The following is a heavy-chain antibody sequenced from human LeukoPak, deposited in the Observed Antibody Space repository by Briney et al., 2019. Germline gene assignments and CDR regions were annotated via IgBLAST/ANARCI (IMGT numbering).Heavy chain of an antibody. V-gene: IGHV4-4*02. CDR2: IYHSGST. CDR3: ARANWNDVGYFDY. CDR1: GGSISSSNR. D-gene: IGHD1-1*01. J-gene: IGHJ4*02. Sequence: PSETLSLTCAVSGGSISSSNRWSWVRQPPGKGLEWIGEIYHSGSTNYNPSLKSRVTISVDKSKNQFSLKLSSVTAADTAVYYCARANWNDVGYFDYWGQGTLVTVSS.